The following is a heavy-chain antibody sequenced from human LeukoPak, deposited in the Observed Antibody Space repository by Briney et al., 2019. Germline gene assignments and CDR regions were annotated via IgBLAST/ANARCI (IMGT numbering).Heavy chain of an antibody. CDR3: AKAPRFGDHAAEYFYYYMDV. J-gene: IGHJ6*03. CDR1: GFTFSSYS. D-gene: IGHD3-16*01. V-gene: IGHV3-48*01. CDR2: ISSGSSTI. Sequence: GGSLRLSCAASGFTFSSYSMNWVRQAPGKGLEWVSYISSGSSTIYYADSVKGRFTISRDNAKNSLYLQMNSLRVDDTAVYYCAKAPRFGDHAAEYFYYYMDVWGKGTTVTVSS.